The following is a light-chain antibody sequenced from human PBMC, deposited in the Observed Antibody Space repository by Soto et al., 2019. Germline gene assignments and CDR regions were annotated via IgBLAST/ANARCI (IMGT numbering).Light chain of an antibody. V-gene: IGLV2-14*03. CDR3: CSFTSSSL. Sequence: QSALTQPASVSGSPGQSITISCAGTATDIGGYNYVSWYQHHPGRAPKLIIYGVTNRPSGVSNRFSGSKSGNTASLTISGLQAEDEADYYCCSFTSSSLFGTGTKLTV. CDR2: GVT. CDR1: ATDIGGYNY. J-gene: IGLJ1*01.